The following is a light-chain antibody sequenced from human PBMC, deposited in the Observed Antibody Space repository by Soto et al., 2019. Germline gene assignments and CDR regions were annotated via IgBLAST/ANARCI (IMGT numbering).Light chain of an antibody. J-gene: IGKJ4*01. CDR2: AAS. CDR1: QSVSSN. CDR3: QQLKSYPLS. V-gene: IGKV1-9*01. Sequence: TQSPATLSVSPGERATLSCRASQSVSSNLAWYQQKPGKAPQLLISAASTLQSGVPSRFSGSGSGTEFTLTISSLQPEDFATYYCQQLKSYPLSFGGGTKVEI.